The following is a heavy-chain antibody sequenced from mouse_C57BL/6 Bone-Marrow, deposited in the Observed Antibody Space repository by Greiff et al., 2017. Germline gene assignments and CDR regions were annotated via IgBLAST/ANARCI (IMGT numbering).Heavy chain of an antibody. D-gene: IGHD1-1*01. CDR3: ASRITFAY. CDR2: ISGGGGNT. J-gene: IGHJ3*01. Sequence: EVQLVESGGGLVKPGGSLKLSCAASGFTFSSYTMSWVRQTPEKRLEWVATISGGGGNTYYPDSVKGRFTISRDNAKNTLYLQMSSLRSEDTALYYCASRITFAYWGQGTLVTVSA. V-gene: IGHV5-9*01. CDR1: GFTFSSYT.